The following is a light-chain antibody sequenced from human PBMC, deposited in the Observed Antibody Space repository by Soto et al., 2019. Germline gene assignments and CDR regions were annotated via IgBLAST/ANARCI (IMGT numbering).Light chain of an antibody. J-gene: IGLJ1*01. V-gene: IGLV1-44*01. Sequence: QSALTQPHSASGTPGQRVTISCSGSSSNIGSNSVHWFQQVPGTAPKPLIYSSNQRPSGVPERFSGSKSGTSASLAISGLQSEDEADYYCAAWDDSLNGHIFGNGTKVTVL. CDR2: SSN. CDR1: SSNIGSNS. CDR3: AAWDDSLNGHI.